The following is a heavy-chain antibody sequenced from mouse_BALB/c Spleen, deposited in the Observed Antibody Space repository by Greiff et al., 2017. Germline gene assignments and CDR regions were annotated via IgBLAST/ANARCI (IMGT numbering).Heavy chain of an antibody. V-gene: IGHV5-6-5*01. CDR3: ARGIGNYWFAY. J-gene: IGHJ3*01. CDR2: ISSGGST. CDR1: GFTFSSYA. Sequence: EVMLVESGGGLVKPGGSLKLSCAASGFTFSSYAMSWVRQTPEKRLEWVASISSGGSTYYPDSVKGRFTISRDNARNILYLQMSSLRSEDTAMYYCARGIGNYWFAYWGQGTLVTVSA. D-gene: IGHD2-1*01.